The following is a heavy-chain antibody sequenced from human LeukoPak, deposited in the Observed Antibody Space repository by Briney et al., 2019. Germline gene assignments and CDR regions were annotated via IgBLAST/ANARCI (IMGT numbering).Heavy chain of an antibody. D-gene: IGHD3-3*01. V-gene: IGHV3-13*01. CDR2: IGTAGDT. Sequence: GGSLRLSCTASGFTFSSYDMHWVRQATGKGLEWVSAIGTAGDTYYPGSVKGRFTISRENAKNSLYLQMNSLRAGDTAVYYCARATPDQYYDFWSGYWTRPNYYYMDVWGKGTTVTVSS. CDR3: ARATPDQYYDFWSGYWTRPNYYYMDV. CDR1: GFTFSSYD. J-gene: IGHJ6*03.